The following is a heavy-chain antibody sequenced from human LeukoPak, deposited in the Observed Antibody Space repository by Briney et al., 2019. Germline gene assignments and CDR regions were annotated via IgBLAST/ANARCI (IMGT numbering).Heavy chain of an antibody. CDR2: INHSGST. V-gene: IGHV4-34*01. CDR1: GGSFSGYY. Sequence: SETLPLTCAVYGGSFSGYYWSWIRQPPGKGLEWIGEINHSGSTNYNPSLKSRVTISVDTSKNQFSLKLSSVTAADTAVYYCARHVWYEVFDYWGQGTLVTVSS. D-gene: IGHD3-3*02. CDR3: ARHVWYEVFDY. J-gene: IGHJ4*02.